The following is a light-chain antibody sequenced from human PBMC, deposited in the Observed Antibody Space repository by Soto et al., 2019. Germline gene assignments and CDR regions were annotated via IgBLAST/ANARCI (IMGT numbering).Light chain of an antibody. Sequence: QSVLTQPPSASETPGQTVSISCSGSSSNIGINPVNWYQQLPGTAPKLLIFSSNQRPSGVPDRFSGSKSGASASLAISGLQSEDEADYYCAAWDDSLNGWVFGGGTKLTVL. CDR3: AAWDDSLNGWV. V-gene: IGLV1-44*01. J-gene: IGLJ3*02. CDR1: SSNIGINP. CDR2: SSN.